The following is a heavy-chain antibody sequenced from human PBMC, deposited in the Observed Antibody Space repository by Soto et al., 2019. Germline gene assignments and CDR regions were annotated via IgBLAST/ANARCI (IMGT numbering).Heavy chain of an antibody. CDR3: AKGDVDTAMVVDY. J-gene: IGHJ4*02. D-gene: IGHD5-18*01. Sequence: GGSLRLSCAASGFTFSSYAMHWVRQAPGKGLEWVSGVSASGLNTDYADPVKGRFTISRDNSKNTLYLQMNSLRAEDTAVYYCAKGDVDTAMVVDYWGQGTLVTVSS. CDR2: VSASGLNT. V-gene: IGHV3-23*01. CDR1: GFTFSSYA.